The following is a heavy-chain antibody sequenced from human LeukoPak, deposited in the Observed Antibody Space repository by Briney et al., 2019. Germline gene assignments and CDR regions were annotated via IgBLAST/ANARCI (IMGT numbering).Heavy chain of an antibody. CDR3: ARTYSSGWYGNYYYYMDV. J-gene: IGHJ6*03. Sequence: GGSLRLSCAASGFTFSRYAMHWVRQTPGKGLEWVAIISYDGTNKYYADSVKGRLTISRDNSKNTLYLQMNSLRAEDTAVYYCARTYSSGWYGNYYYYMDVWGKGTTVTVSS. D-gene: IGHD6-19*01. CDR1: GFTFSRYA. V-gene: IGHV3-30*04. CDR2: ISYDGTNK.